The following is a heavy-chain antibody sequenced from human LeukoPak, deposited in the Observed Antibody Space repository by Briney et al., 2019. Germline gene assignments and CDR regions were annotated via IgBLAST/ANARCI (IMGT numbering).Heavy chain of an antibody. CDR2: ISGAGT. J-gene: IGHJ1*01. CDR1: GFTFSNYA. Sequence: GSLRLSCAASGFTFSNYARTWVRQAPGRGLEWFSSISGAGTYYADSVKGRFSISRDNYKNTLYLQMSSLRAEDTAVYYCARDPNGNYVGAFDFQRWGQGTLVTVSS. V-gene: IGHV3-23*01. D-gene: IGHD4-17*01. CDR3: ARDPNGNYVGAFDFQR.